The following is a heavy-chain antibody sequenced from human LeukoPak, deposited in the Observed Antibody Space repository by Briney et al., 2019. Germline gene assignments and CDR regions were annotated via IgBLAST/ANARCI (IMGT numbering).Heavy chain of an antibody. CDR1: GFTFSIYN. CDR2: ISSSSSYI. V-gene: IGHV3-21*01. Sequence: GGSLRLSCAASGFTFSIYNMNWVRQAPGKGLEWVSSISSSSSYIYYADSVKGRFTISRDNAKTSLYLQMNSLRAEDTAVYYCAIAVAGRFDYWGQGTLVTVSS. J-gene: IGHJ4*02. D-gene: IGHD6-19*01. CDR3: AIAVAGRFDY.